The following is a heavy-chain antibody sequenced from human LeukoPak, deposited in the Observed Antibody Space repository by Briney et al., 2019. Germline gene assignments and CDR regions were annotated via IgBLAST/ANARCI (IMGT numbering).Heavy chain of an antibody. CDR1: GGSISSGGYY. Sequence: SQTLSLTCTVSGGSISSGGYYWSWIRQHPGQGLEWIGYIYYSGSTYYNPSLKSRVTISVDTSKNQFSLKLSSVTAADTAVYYCARHKVVTAGYYYGMDVWGQGTTVTVSS. CDR3: ARHKVVTAGYYYGMDV. D-gene: IGHD2-21*02. V-gene: IGHV4-31*03. CDR2: IYYSGST. J-gene: IGHJ6*02.